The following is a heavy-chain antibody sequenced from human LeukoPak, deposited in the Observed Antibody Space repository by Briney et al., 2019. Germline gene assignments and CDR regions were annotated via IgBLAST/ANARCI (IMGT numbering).Heavy chain of an antibody. CDR3: GKEGYIFYY. CDR1: GFTFSGYW. J-gene: IGHJ4*02. V-gene: IGHV3-74*01. Sequence: GGPLRLSCAASGFTFSGYWMHWVRQAPGKGLVWVSRINSDASTTSRADFVKSLFTIARDNTKKPLLQRMNTQGADNAVVYYCGKEGYIFYYWGQGTLVTVSS. D-gene: IGHD1-1*01. CDR2: INSDASTT.